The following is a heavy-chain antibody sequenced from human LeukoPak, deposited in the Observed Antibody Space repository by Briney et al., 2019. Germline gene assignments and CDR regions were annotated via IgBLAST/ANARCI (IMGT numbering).Heavy chain of an antibody. Sequence: SETLSLTCTVSRGSINNYYWSWSRQPPGKGLEWIGYILSSGSTNYNPSVKNRVTISVDTSKNQFSLKLSSVTAADTAVYYCARTNQISETAFDIWGQGTMVIVSS. D-gene: IGHD1-14*01. V-gene: IGHV4-59*01. J-gene: IGHJ3*02. CDR2: ILSSGST. CDR3: ARTNQISETAFDI. CDR1: RGSINNYY.